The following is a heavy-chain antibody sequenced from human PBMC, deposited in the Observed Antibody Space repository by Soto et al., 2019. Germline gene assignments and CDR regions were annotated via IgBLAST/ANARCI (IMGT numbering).Heavy chain of an antibody. Sequence: QLQLQESGPGLVKPSETLSLTCTVSGGSISSSSYYWGWIRQPPGKGLEWIGSIYYSGSTYYNPSLKSRVTISVDTSKNQFSLKLSSVTAADTAVYYCARQGGGWELHAALYYYYGMDVWGQGTTVTVSS. CDR3: ARQGGGWELHAALYYYYGMDV. V-gene: IGHV4-39*01. CDR1: GGSISSSSYY. J-gene: IGHJ6*02. D-gene: IGHD1-26*01. CDR2: IYYSGST.